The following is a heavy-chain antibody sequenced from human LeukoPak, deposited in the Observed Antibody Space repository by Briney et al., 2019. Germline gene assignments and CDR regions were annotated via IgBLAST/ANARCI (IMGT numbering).Heavy chain of an antibody. CDR3: AKDWSTGSPYFMDV. Sequence: PGGSLRLSCAASGLTFSNYAMAWVRQAPGKGLEWVSGISGSGGSTYYADSVKGRFTISRDNSRSTLFLQMNSLRAEDTAIYYCAKDWSTGSPYFMDVWGKGTTVTX. J-gene: IGHJ6*03. CDR2: ISGSGGST. D-gene: IGHD1-26*01. V-gene: IGHV3-23*01. CDR1: GLTFSNYA.